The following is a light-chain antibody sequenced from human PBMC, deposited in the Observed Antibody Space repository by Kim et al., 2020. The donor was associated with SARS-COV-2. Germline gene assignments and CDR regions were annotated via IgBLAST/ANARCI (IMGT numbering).Light chain of an antibody. J-gene: IGKJ1*01. CDR1: QGISTN. Sequence: EIVLTQSPAPLSLSPGERATLSCRASQGISTNLAWYQQKPGQAPRLLISGASTRATGIPARFSGGGSGTEFTLTISSLQSEDLALYYCQQYHNWPPTFGQGTKVDIK. CDR3: QQYHNWPPT. CDR2: GAS. V-gene: IGKV3D-15*01.